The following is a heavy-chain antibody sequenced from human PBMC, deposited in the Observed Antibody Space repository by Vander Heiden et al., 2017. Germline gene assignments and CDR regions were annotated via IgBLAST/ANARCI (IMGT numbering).Heavy chain of an antibody. V-gene: IGHV3-23*01. CDR1: GSSFGSYA. Sequence: EVQLLGSGGGLVQPGGSLRLSCAASGSSFGSYAMTWGRQAPGKGLECVSVISDRGTTTYYADSVKGRFTISRDNSRSTLYLQMNSLRAEDTAVYYCAKGGIGSPIPSFWGQGTLVTVSS. J-gene: IGHJ4*02. CDR2: ISDRGTTT. CDR3: AKGGIGSPIPSF. D-gene: IGHD6-19*01.